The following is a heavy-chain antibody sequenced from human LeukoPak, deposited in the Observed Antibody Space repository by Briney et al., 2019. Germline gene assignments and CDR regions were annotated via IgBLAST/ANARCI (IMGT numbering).Heavy chain of an antibody. V-gene: IGHV3-23*01. CDR3: AKHPYGFDS. CDR2: TSASGDST. Sequence: GGSLRLACAASGFTLSYYAMSWVRQAPGKGLEWVSVTSASGDSTYYADSVKGRFTISRDNSKSTLYLQMNSLRAEDTAVYYCAKHPYGFDSWGQGTPVTVSS. CDR1: GFTLSYYA. D-gene: IGHD4-17*01. J-gene: IGHJ4*02.